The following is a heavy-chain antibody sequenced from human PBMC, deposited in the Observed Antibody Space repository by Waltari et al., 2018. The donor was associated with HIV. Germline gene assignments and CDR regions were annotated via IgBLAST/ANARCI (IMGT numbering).Heavy chain of an antibody. CDR2: INRDGSEE. D-gene: IGHD6-25*01. CDR3: TAANTFDF. Sequence: DVQLVESGGGLVQPGGSLRLSCGGSGFNFSDYWMSWVRQAPGEGLEWVANINRDGSEENYMDSVKGRFTISRDNARDSLALQMNSLRAEDTAVYYCTAANTFDFWGQGTLVVVSS. CDR1: GFNFSDYW. V-gene: IGHV3-7*01. J-gene: IGHJ5*01.